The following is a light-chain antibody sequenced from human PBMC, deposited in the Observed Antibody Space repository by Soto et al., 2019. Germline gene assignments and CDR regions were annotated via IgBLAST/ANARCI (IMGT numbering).Light chain of an antibody. Sequence: QRLLTQAACVSAASGQKVTLPCSGGSSNIGSNYVCWYQQVPGTAPKVLIYYNNKRPSGIRDRFSGYKSGTSASLGMSGLQTGDEADYHCGTWHSDSYVFGSGTKVTVL. J-gene: IGLJ1*01. CDR2: YNN. CDR1: SSNIGSNY. CDR3: GTWHSDSYV. V-gene: IGLV1-51*01.